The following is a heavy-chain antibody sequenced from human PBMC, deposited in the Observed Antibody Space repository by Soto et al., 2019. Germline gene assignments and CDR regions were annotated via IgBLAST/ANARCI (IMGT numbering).Heavy chain of an antibody. D-gene: IGHD3-10*01. J-gene: IGHJ4*02. CDR1: GFTFSSYA. CDR2: ISGSGGST. V-gene: IGHV3-23*01. CDR3: AKATYYYGSGSYYLDY. Sequence: GGSLRLSCGASGFTFSSYAMSWVRQAPGKGLEWVSAISGSGGSTYYADSVKGRFTISRDNSKNTLYLQMNSLRAEDTAVYYCAKATYYYGSGSYYLDYWGQGTLVTVSS.